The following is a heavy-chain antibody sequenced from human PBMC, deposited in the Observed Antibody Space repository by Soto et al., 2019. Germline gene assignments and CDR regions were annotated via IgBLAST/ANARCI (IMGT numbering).Heavy chain of an antibody. CDR1: GFTFISYS. Sequence: GGSLRPSCAASGFTFISYSMNWVRQAPGKGLEWVSSISSSSSYIYYADSVKGRFTISRDNAKNSLYLQMNSLRAEDTAVYYCAREGAVAGTGYYYYYYGMDVWGQGTTVTVSS. CDR3: AREGAVAGTGYYYYYYGMDV. CDR2: ISSSSSYI. D-gene: IGHD6-19*01. V-gene: IGHV3-21*01. J-gene: IGHJ6*02.